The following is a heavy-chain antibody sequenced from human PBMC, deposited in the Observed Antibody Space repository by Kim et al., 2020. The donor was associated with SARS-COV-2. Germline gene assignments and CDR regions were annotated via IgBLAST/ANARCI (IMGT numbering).Heavy chain of an antibody. CDR3: AKDVYDSSGYPPCYYGMDV. D-gene: IGHD3-22*01. Sequence: GGSLRLSCAASGFTFSSYAMSWVRQAPGKGLEWVSAISGSGGSTYYADSVKGRFTISRDNSKNTLYLQMNSLRAEDTAVYYCAKDVYDSSGYPPCYYGMDVWGQGTTVTVSS. CDR1: GFTFSSYA. V-gene: IGHV3-23*01. J-gene: IGHJ6*02. CDR2: ISGSGGST.